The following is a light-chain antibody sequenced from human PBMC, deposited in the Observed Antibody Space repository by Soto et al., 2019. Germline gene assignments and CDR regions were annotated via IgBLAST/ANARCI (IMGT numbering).Light chain of an antibody. J-gene: IGLJ1*01. Sequence: QSALTQPASVSGAPGQSIIVSCTGTRSDVEDSKYVSWFQHHPDKAPKLIIYEVSRRPIGVSYRFSGSKSGNTASLTISGPQAEDEADYYCGSYSTSTTLPYVFGTGTKLTVL. CDR3: GSYSTSTTLPYV. CDR1: RSDVEDSKY. V-gene: IGLV2-14*01. CDR2: EVS.